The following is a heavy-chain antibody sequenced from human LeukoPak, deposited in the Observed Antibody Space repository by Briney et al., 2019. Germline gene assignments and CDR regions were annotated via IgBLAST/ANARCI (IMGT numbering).Heavy chain of an antibody. Sequence: GESLKISCKGSGYSFTSHWIAWVRQMPGKGLEWMGIIYPGDSDTRYSPSFQGQVTISADKSISTAYLQWSSLKASDTAMYYCARRYSYGGDYFDYWGQGTLVTVSS. D-gene: IGHD5-18*01. CDR3: ARRYSYGGDYFDY. J-gene: IGHJ4*02. V-gene: IGHV5-51*01. CDR2: IYPGDSDT. CDR1: GYSFTSHW.